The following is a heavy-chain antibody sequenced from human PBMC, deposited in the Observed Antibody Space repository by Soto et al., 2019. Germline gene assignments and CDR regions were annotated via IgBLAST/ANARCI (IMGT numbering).Heavy chain of an antibody. J-gene: IGHJ5*01. Sequence: SETLSLTCTVSGGSISSSSYYWGWIRQPPGKGLEWIGSIYYSGSTYYNPSLKSRVTISVDTSKNQFSLKLSSVTAADTAVYYCVSPKIAFYNWFDSWGQRTLVTVSS. CDR2: IYYSGST. CDR1: GGSISSSSYY. V-gene: IGHV4-39*01. D-gene: IGHD3-3*02. CDR3: VSPKIAFYNWFDS.